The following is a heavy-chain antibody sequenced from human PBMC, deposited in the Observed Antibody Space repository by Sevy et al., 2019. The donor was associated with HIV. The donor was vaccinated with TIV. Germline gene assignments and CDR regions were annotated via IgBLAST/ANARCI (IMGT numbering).Heavy chain of an antibody. CDR1: GFTFSTYG. J-gene: IGHJ4*02. V-gene: IGHV3-33*01. D-gene: IGHD4-17*01. CDR2: IWFAGSNE. CDR3: ARVLECDDYGDYGAAGNPDY. Sequence: GGSLRLSCAASGFTFSTYGMHWVRQAPGKGLEWLAVIWFAGSNEYYADSVKGRFTISRDIAKNTLHLQMNSLRAEDTAGDYGARVLECDDYGDYGAAGNPDYWGRGTLVTVSS.